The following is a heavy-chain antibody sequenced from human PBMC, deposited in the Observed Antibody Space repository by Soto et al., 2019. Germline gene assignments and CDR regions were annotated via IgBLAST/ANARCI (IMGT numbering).Heavy chain of an antibody. Sequence: ASVKVSCKAPGDTFTSYYLNWVRQAPGQGLEWMGVINPHGGSTKYAQKFQGRITMTRDTSRSTVYMELSSLRSDDTAIYYCARSSGGNFGIIIEGSNWFDPWGHGTLVP. CDR1: GDTFTSYY. V-gene: IGHV1-46*01. CDR3: ARSSGGNFGIIIEGSNWFDP. D-gene: IGHD3-3*01. CDR2: INPHGGST. J-gene: IGHJ5*02.